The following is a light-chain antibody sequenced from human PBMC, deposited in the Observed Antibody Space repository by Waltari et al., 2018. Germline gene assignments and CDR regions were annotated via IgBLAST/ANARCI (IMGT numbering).Light chain of an antibody. CDR1: SSNIGSNY. CDR3: AAWDDSLSGVV. V-gene: IGLV1-47*01. Sequence: QSVLTQPPSASGTPGQRVTISCSGSSSNIGSNYVYWYQQLPGTAPKLLIYKNNQRPSGGPDRVSGSKSGTSASLAISGLRSEDEADYSCAAWDDSLSGVVFGGGTKLTVL. CDR2: KNN. J-gene: IGLJ2*01.